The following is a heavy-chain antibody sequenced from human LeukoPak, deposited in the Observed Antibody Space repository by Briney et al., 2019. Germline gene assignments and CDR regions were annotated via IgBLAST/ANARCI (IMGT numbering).Heavy chain of an antibody. CDR2: ISSSSSYI. V-gene: IGHV3-21*04. D-gene: IGHD5-12*01. CDR3: AIRKSGNAIDY. Sequence: GGSLRLSCAASGFTFSSYSMKWVRQAPGKGLEWVSSISSSSSYIYYADSVKGRFTISRDNAKKSLYLQMNSLRAEDTAVYYCAIRKSGNAIDYWGQGTLVTVSS. J-gene: IGHJ4*02. CDR1: GFTFSSYS.